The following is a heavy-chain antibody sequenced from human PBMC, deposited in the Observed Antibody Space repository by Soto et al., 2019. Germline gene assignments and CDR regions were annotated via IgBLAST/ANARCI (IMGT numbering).Heavy chain of an antibody. CDR1: GFTFSSYS. CDR3: ARELGYCSGGSCPYYGMDV. V-gene: IGHV3-48*01. D-gene: IGHD2-15*01. J-gene: IGHJ6*02. Sequence: GGSLRLSCASSGFTFSSYSMNWVRQAPGKGLEWVSYISSSSSTIYYADSVKGRFTISRDNAKNSLYLQMNSLRAEDTAVYYCARELGYCSGGSCPYYGMDVWGQGTTVTVSS. CDR2: ISSSSSTI.